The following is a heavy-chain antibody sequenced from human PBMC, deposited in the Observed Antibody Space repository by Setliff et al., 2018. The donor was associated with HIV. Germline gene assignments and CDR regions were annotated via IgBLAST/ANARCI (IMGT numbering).Heavy chain of an antibody. CDR3: ARAFDSSAPWIDL. J-gene: IGHJ5*02. Sequence: SETLSLTCAVYGESFSGYYWSWIRQPAGKGLEWLGEINHSGRAKYNPSLKSRVTISVGTSKNQFSLRLTSVTAADTAVYYCARAFDSSAPWIDLWAQGTLVTVSS. D-gene: IGHD3-22*01. CDR1: GESFSGYY. V-gene: IGHV4-34*01. CDR2: INHSGRA.